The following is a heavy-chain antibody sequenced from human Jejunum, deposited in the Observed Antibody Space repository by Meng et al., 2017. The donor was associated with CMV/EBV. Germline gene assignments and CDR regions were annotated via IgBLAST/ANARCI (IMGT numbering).Heavy chain of an antibody. V-gene: IGHV4-39*07. Sequence: CTVSGGSISSTSYYWGWIRQPPGKGLEWIGSIYYIGSTFYNPSLKSRVTISVDTSKNQFSLKLTSVTAADTAVYYCARDYNYYYFDYWGQGTLVTVSS. CDR3: ARDYNYYYFDY. CDR1: GGSISSTSYY. CDR2: IYYIGST. D-gene: IGHD5-24*01. J-gene: IGHJ4*02.